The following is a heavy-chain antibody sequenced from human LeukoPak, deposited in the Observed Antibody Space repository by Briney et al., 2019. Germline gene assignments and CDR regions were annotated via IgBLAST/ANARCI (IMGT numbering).Heavy chain of an antibody. CDR1: GGTFSSHA. CDR3: ARDQVVDDYGWGSYRFDY. D-gene: IGHD3-16*02. CDR2: IIPNFGTA. V-gene: IGHV1-69*13. Sequence: GASVNVPCKASGGTFSSHAISWVRQAPGQGREWIGGIIPNFGTANYAQKFQGRVTITADESTSTAYMELSSLRTADTAVYYCARDQVVDDYGWGSYRFDYWGQGTLVTVSS. J-gene: IGHJ4*02.